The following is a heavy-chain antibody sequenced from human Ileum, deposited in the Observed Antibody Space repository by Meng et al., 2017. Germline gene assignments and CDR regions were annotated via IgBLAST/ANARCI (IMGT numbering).Heavy chain of an antibody. CDR3: VKGRAKNDY. CDR2: IYYTGST. Sequence: SETLSLTCTVSGGSIGIYYWSWIRQSPGKGLEWIGSIYYTGSTDYNLSLKSRLTISLDTSKNQFSLKLNSVTAADTAVYYCVKGRAKNDYWGQGNLVNGAS. CDR1: GGSIGIYY. J-gene: IGHJ4*02. V-gene: IGHV4-59*01.